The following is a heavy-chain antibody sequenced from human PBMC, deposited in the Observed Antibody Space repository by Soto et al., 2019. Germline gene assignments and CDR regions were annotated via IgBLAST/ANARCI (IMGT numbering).Heavy chain of an antibody. V-gene: IGHV3-11*01. D-gene: IGHD5-12*01. CDR2: ISSRGSTI. Sequence: GGSLRLSCAASGFNFSDYYMSWIRQAPGKGLEWVSCISSRGSTIAYADSVKGRFTISRDNAKNSLYLQMNSLRAGDTAVYYCARGLGGYSGYDAFDFWGQGTLVTVSS. J-gene: IGHJ4*02. CDR3: ARGLGGYSGYDAFDF. CDR1: GFNFSDYY.